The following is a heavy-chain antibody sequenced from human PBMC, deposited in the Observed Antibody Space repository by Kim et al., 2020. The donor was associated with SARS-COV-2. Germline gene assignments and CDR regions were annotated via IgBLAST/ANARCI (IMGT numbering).Heavy chain of an antibody. D-gene: IGHD3-10*01. J-gene: IGHJ4*02. CDR3: ARQLVGFGELSSEIDY. CDR2: IYPGDSDT. V-gene: IGHV5-51*01. CDR1: GYSFTSYW. Sequence: GESLKISCKGSGYSFTSYWIGWVRQMPGKGLEWMGIIYPGDSDTRYSPSFQGQVTISADKSISTAYLQGSSLKASDTAMYYCARQLVGFGELSSEIDYWGQGTLVTVSS.